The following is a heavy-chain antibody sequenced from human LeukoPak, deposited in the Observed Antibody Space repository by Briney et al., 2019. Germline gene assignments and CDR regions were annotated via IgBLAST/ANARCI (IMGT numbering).Heavy chain of an antibody. V-gene: IGHV3-23*01. CDR1: GFTFDDYG. CDR2: ISGSGGST. CDR3: AKDLAPGTVPYYFDY. Sequence: GGSLRLSCAASGFTFDDYGMSWVRQAPGKGLEWVSAISGSGGSTYYADSLKGRFTISRDNSKNTLYLQMNSLRAEDTAVYYCAKDLAPGTVPYYFDYWGQGTLVTVSS. D-gene: IGHD4-17*01. J-gene: IGHJ4*02.